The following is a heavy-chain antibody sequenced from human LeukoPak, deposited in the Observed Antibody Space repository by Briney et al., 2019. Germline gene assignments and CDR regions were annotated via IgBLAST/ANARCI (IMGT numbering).Heavy chain of an antibody. D-gene: IGHD1-26*01. Sequence: PGGSLRLSCAASGFTVSSNYMSWVRQAPGKGLEWVSVIYSGGNTYYADSVKGRFTISRDNSKNTLYLQMNSLRAEDTAVYYCARAGSAASWFDPWGQGTLVTASS. J-gene: IGHJ5*02. CDR2: IYSGGNT. CDR3: ARAGSAASWFDP. CDR1: GFTVSSNY. V-gene: IGHV3-66*02.